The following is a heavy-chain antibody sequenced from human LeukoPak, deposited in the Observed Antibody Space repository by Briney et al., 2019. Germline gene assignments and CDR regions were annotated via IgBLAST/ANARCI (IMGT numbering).Heavy chain of an antibody. CDR1: GYTFTSYG. J-gene: IGHJ6*03. CDR2: ISAYNGNT. D-gene: IGHD3-3*01. CDR3: ASPLLGDLSYYMDV. Sequence: ASVKVSCKASGYTFTSYGISWVRQAPGQGLEWMGWISAYNGNTNYAQKLQGRVTMTTDTSTSTAYMELRSLRSEDTAVYYCASPLLGDLSYYMDVWGKGTTVTVSS. V-gene: IGHV1-18*01.